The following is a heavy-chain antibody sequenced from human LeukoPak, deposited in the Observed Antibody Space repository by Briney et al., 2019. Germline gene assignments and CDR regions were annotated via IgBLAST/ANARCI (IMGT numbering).Heavy chain of an antibody. V-gene: IGHV3-23*01. CDR1: GFTFSSYA. CDR2: IRGSGGST. Sequence: PGGSLRLSCAASGFTFSSYAMSWVRQAPGKGLEWVSAIRGSGGSTYYADSVKGRFTISRDNSKNTLYLQMNSLRAEDTAVYYCAKVSMTPRYYYYGMDVWGQGTTVTVSS. D-gene: IGHD2-21*01. J-gene: IGHJ6*02. CDR3: AKVSMTPRYYYYGMDV.